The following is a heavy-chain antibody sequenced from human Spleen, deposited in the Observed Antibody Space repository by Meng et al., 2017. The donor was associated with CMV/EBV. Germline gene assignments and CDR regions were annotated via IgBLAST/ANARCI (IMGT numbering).Heavy chain of an antibody. Sequence: APVKVSCKASGYSFTDYYMHWVRQAPGQGLEWMGWINPNSGGTNYAQKCQGRATMTRDTSISTAYMELSRLRSAETAVYYCARVLVVPAAAFDYWGQGTLVTVSS. CDR3: ARVLVVPAAAFDY. D-gene: IGHD2-2*01. CDR1: GYSFTDYY. CDR2: INPNSGGT. V-gene: IGHV1-2*02. J-gene: IGHJ4*02.